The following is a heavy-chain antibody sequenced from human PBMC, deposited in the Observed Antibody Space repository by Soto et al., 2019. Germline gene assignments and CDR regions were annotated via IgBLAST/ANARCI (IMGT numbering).Heavy chain of an antibody. Sequence: QVQLQESGPGLVKPSQTLSLTCTVSGGSISSGGYYWSWVRQHPGKGLEWIGYVYYSGSIYYNPSLKSPVTKSVDTSNNQFSLKLSPVTAADTAVYYCARSKYSNYVPFDYWGQGTLVTVSS. D-gene: IGHD4-4*01. CDR1: GGSISSGGYY. CDR2: VYYSGSI. CDR3: ARSKYSNYVPFDY. J-gene: IGHJ4*02. V-gene: IGHV4-31*01.